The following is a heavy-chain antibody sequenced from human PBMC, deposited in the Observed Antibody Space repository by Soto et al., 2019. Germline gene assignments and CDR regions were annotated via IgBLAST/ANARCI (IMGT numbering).Heavy chain of an antibody. CDR3: ASRDPGTSVDY. CDR2: IYRTGST. D-gene: IGHD1-7*01. J-gene: IGHJ4*02. V-gene: IGHV4-4*02. Sequence: QVQLQESGPGLVKPSGTLSLTCAVSGGSFTSNNWWTWVRQPPGQGLEWIGEIYRTGSTNYNPSLKRRVTISLDKSENQSSLKVTSLTAADTAVYYCASRDPGTSVDYWGQGTLVTVSS. CDR1: GGSFTSNNW.